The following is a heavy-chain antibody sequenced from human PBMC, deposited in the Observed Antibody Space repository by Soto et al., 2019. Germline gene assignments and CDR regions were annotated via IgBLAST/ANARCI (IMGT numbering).Heavy chain of an antibody. Sequence: EVQLVESGGGLVQPGGSLRLSCAASGFTFSSYWMSWVRQAPGKGLEWVANIKQDGSEKYYVDSVKGRFTISRDNAKNSLYVQMNSLRAENTAVYYCARGLVSYYYDSSDKIGAFDIWGQGTMVTVSS. CDR3: ARGLVSYYYDSSDKIGAFDI. J-gene: IGHJ3*02. CDR1: GFTFSSYW. CDR2: IKQDGSEK. V-gene: IGHV3-7*04. D-gene: IGHD3-22*01.